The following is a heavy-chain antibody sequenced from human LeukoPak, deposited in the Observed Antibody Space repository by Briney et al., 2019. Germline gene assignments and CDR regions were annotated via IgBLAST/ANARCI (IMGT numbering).Heavy chain of an antibody. J-gene: IGHJ5*02. Sequence: SETLSLTCTVSGGSINSYYWSWIRQPAGKGLEWIGRIFSSGNTIYNPSLQSRVTMSVDTSKNQFSLRLTSVTAADTAVYYCARSPHRLIGHWFDPWGQGTLVTVSS. V-gene: IGHV4-4*07. CDR2: IFSSGNT. CDR1: GGSINSYY. CDR3: ARSPHRLIGHWFDP. D-gene: IGHD3-16*01.